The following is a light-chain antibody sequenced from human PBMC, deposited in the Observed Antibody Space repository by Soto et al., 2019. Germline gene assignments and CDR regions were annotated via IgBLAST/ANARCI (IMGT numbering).Light chain of an antibody. CDR2: KAS. CDR3: QQCIRFSYS. J-gene: IGKJ2*01. Sequence: DIQMTQSPSTMAASLGGRVTITCRASQNISCWLACSQQKPGKAPHLLIYKASTLENGVPSRFSGRGSGTEFTLPIYSLPPEDFATYYCQQCIRFSYSFGHGTKLESK. CDR1: QNISCW. V-gene: IGKV1-5*03.